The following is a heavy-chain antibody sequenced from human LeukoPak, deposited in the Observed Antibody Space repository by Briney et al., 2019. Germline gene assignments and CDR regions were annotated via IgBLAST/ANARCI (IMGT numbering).Heavy chain of an antibody. CDR1: GYTFTDYY. CDR2: INPDSGGT. V-gene: IGHV1-2*02. D-gene: IGHD3-16*02. CDR3: ARGIGPRSAFDY. J-gene: IGHJ4*02. Sequence: ASVKVSCKTSGYTFTDYYLHWVRQAPGQGLEWVGWINPDSGGTNDAQMFQGRVTMTRDTSINTAYMELNNLRSDDTAFYYCARGIGPRSAFDYWGQGTLVTVSS.